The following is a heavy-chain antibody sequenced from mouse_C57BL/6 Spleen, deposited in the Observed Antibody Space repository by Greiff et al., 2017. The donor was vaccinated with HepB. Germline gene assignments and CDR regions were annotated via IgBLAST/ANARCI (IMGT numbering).Heavy chain of an antibody. CDR2: IYPRSGNT. J-gene: IGHJ1*03. CDR1: GYTFTSYG. D-gene: IGHD1-1*01. CDR3: ARWAHYYGSSSGYFDV. Sequence: VKLQQSGAELARPGASVKLSCKASGYTFTSYGISWVKQRTGKGLEWIGEIYPRSGNTYYNEKFKGKATLTADKSSSKAYMELRSLTSEASAVYFCARWAHYYGSSSGYFDVWGTGTTVTVSS. V-gene: IGHV1-81*01.